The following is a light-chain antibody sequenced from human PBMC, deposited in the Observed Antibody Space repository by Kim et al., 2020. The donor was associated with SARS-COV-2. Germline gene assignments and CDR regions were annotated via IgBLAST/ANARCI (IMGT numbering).Light chain of an antibody. J-gene: IGLJ3*02. Sequence: GTVTLTCASSTGAVSSGYYPNWFQQKTGQAPRALNYSTSNKNSWTPARFSGSLLGGKAALTLSGVQPEDEAEYYCLLYYGGAQLWVFGGGTQLTVL. CDR2: STS. CDR3: LLYYGGAQLWV. V-gene: IGLV7-43*01. CDR1: TGAVSSGYY.